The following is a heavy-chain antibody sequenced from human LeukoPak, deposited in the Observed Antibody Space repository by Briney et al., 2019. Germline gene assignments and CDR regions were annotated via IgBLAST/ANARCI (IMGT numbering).Heavy chain of an antibody. Sequence: SETLSLTCAVYGGSFSGYYWNWIRQPPGKGLEWIGEIDHSGNSNYKPSLKTRATISVDTSKNQFSLRLHSVTAADTAVYYCARGCSGSTCTEFDSWGQGTLVTVS. CDR2: IDHSGNS. D-gene: IGHD2-2*01. V-gene: IGHV4-34*01. CDR1: GGSFSGYY. J-gene: IGHJ4*02. CDR3: ARGCSGSTCTEFDS.